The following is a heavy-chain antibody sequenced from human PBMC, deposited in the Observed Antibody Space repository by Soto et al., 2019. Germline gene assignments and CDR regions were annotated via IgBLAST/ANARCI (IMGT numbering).Heavy chain of an antibody. V-gene: IGHV3-30-3*01. CDR2: ISYDGSNK. J-gene: IGHJ3*02. D-gene: IGHD1-26*01. Sequence: QVQLVESGGGVVQPGRSLRLSCAASGFTFSSYAMHWVRQAPGKGLEWVAVISYDGSNKYYADSVKGRFTISRDNSKKXLYRQMNSLRAEDTAVYYCARGGVGATRPVDAFDIWGQGTMVTVSS. CDR1: GFTFSSYA. CDR3: ARGGVGATRPVDAFDI.